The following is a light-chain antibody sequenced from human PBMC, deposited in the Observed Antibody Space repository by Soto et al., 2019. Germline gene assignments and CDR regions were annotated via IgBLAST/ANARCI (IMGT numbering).Light chain of an antibody. J-gene: IGKJ1*01. CDR2: KAS. CDR3: QHYNSYSEA. V-gene: IGKV1-5*03. CDR1: QTIGSW. Sequence: DIQMTQSPSTMSGSVGDGVTIXXRASQTIGSWLAWYQQKPGKAPKLXIYKASTLKSGVPSRFSGSGAGTEFTLTISSLQPDDFATYYCQHYNSYSEAFGQGTKVDIK.